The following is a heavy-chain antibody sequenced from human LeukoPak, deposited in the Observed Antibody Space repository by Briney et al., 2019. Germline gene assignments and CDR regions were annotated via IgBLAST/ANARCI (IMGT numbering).Heavy chain of an antibody. V-gene: IGHV4-59*08. CDR1: GGSISSYY. CDR3: ARRRYCSSVSCASGYNWFDP. Sequence: PSETLSLNCTVSGGSISSYYWSWIRQPPGQGLEWSGYIYYSGSTNYNPSLKSRVTISVDTSKNQFSLKLSTVTAADTAVYYFARRRYCSSVSCASGYNWFDPWGQGTLVTVSS. J-gene: IGHJ5*02. D-gene: IGHD2-2*01. CDR2: IYYSGST.